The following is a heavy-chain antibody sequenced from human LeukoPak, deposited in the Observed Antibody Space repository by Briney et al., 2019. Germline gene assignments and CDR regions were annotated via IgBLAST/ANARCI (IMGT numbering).Heavy chain of an antibody. Sequence: PSETLSLTCTVSGGSINSSTSYWGWIRQPPGKGLEWIGTISYSGCPSNNPSLKSRVTISGDTSKNQFSLKLSSVTAADTAIYYCARDPVPNYYDSAGYYFDYWGQGTLVTVSS. CDR1: GGSINSSTSY. D-gene: IGHD3-22*01. V-gene: IGHV4-39*07. CDR2: ISYSGCP. CDR3: ARDPVPNYYDSAGYYFDY. J-gene: IGHJ4*02.